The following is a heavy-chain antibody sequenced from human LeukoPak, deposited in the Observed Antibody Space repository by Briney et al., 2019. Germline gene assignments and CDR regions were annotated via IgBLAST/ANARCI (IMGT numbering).Heavy chain of an antibody. V-gene: IGHV4-34*01. CDR2: INHSGST. J-gene: IGHJ4*02. CDR1: GGSFSGYY. Sequence: SETLSLTCAVYGGSFSGYYWSWIRQPPGKGLEWIGEINHSGSTNYNPSLKSRVTISVDTSKNQFSLKLSSVTAADTAVYYCARGSGSGSHDYWGQGTLVTVSS. D-gene: IGHD3-10*01. CDR3: ARGSGSGSHDY.